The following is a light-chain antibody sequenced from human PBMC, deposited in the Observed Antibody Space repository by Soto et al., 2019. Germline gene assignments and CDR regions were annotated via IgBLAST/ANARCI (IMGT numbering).Light chain of an antibody. V-gene: IGKV1-39*01. CDR3: QQSFTTPHT. Sequence: DIQMTQSPSSLSASVGDRVTITYRARPNIRNYLSWYQQKPGKAPKLLINLASTLQSGVPSRFRGSGAGTDFTLAISTLQPSEFATYCWQQSFTTPHTFGVGTRVEIK. J-gene: IGKJ4*02. CDR1: PNIRNY. CDR2: LAS.